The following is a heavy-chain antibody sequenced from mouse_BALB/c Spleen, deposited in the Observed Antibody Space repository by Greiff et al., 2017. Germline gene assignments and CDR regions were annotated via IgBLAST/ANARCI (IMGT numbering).Heavy chain of an antibody. CDR2: IWAGGST. CDR3: ARGPIITTVVAYYFDY. J-gene: IGHJ2*01. D-gene: IGHD1-1*01. CDR1: GFSLTSYG. Sequence: VKVVESGPGLVAPSQSLSITCTVSGFSLTSYGVHWVRQPPGKGLEWLGVIWAGGSTNYNSALMSRLSISKDNSKSQVFLKMNSLQTDDTAMYYCARGPIITTVVAYYFDYWGQGTTLTVSS. V-gene: IGHV2-9*02.